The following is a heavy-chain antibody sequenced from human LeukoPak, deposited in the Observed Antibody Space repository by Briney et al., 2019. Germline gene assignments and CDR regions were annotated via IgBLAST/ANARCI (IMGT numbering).Heavy chain of an antibody. CDR1: GFTYSSYG. CDR2: IWYDGSNK. J-gene: IGHJ4*02. V-gene: IGHV3-33*01. Sequence: PGGSLRLSCAASGFTYSSYGMLWVRQAPGKGLEWVAVIWYDGSNKYYADSVKGRFTISRDNSKNTLYLQMNSLRAEDTAVYYCARDNDSSGYYYPPFEFDYWGQGTLVTVSS. CDR3: ARDNDSSGYYYPPFEFDY. D-gene: IGHD3-22*01.